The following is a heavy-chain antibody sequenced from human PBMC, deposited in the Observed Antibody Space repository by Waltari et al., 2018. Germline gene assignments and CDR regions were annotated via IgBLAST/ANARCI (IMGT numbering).Heavy chain of an antibody. Sequence: EVQLVESGGGLVKPGGSLRLSCAASGFTFSSYSMNWVRQAPGKGLEWVSSISSSSSYIYYADSVKSRFTISRDNAKNSLYLQMNSLRAEDTAVYYCARFYSGYDFEAFDIWGQGTMVTVSS. CDR2: ISSSSSYI. CDR3: ARFYSGYDFEAFDI. J-gene: IGHJ3*02. CDR1: GFTFSSYS. D-gene: IGHD5-12*01. V-gene: IGHV3-21*01.